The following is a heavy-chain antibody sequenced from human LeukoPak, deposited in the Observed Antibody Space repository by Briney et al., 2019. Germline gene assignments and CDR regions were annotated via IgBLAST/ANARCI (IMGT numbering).Heavy chain of an antibody. Sequence: PSETLSLTCAVYGGSFSDYYWSWIRQPPGKGLEWIGEINHSGSTNYNPSLKTRVTISVDTSKNQFSLKLKSVTAADTAMYYCARAGFGLAPHRGTPFDYWGQGTLVTVSS. D-gene: IGHD3-10*01. J-gene: IGHJ4*02. CDR1: GGSFSDYY. V-gene: IGHV4-34*01. CDR2: INHSGST. CDR3: ARAGFGLAPHRGTPFDY.